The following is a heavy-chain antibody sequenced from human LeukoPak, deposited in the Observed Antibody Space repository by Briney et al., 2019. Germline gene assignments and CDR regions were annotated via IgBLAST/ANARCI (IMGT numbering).Heavy chain of an antibody. D-gene: IGHD3-3*01. CDR1: GFTFSSYA. CDR3: ARAGAFWSGYDYYFDY. J-gene: IGHJ4*02. CDR2: ISYDGSNK. V-gene: IGHV3-30*04. Sequence: PGGSLRLSCAASGFTFSSYAMHWVRQAPGKGLEWVAVISYDGSNKYYADSVKGRFTISRDNSKNTLYLQMNSLRAEDTAVYYCARAGAFWSGYDYYFDYWGQRTLVTVSS.